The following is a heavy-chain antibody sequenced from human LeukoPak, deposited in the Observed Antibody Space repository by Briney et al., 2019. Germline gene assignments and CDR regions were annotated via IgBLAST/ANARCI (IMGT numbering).Heavy chain of an antibody. J-gene: IGHJ5*02. D-gene: IGHD2-15*01. CDR1: GYTLTELS. V-gene: IGHV1-24*01. Sequence: ASVKVSCKVSGYTLTELSMHWVRQAPGKGLEWMGGFDPEDGETIYAQKFQGRVTMTEDTSTDTAYMELSSLRSEDTAVYYCATVAEYCSGGSCYVSVRWFDPWGQGTLVTVSS. CDR2: FDPEDGET. CDR3: ATVAEYCSGGSCYVSVRWFDP.